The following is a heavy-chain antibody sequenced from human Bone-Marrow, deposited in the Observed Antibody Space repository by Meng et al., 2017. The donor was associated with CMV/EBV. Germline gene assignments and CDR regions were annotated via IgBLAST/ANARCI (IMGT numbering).Heavy chain of an antibody. CDR2: IKQDGSAK. J-gene: IGHJ4*02. V-gene: IGHV3-7*01. D-gene: IGHD3-16*01. Sequence: VGSLRLSCSASGFTFTHYWMVWVRQAPGKGLEWVATIKQDGSAKYYADSVKGRFTTSTDKAKSSLYLQMNSLRAEDTAVYYCASTSGQWGQGMLVTVSS. CDR1: GFTFTHYW. CDR3: ASTSGQ.